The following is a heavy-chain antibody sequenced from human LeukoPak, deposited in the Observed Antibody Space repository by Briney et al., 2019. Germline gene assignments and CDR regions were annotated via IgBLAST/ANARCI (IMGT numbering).Heavy chain of an antibody. J-gene: IGHJ4*02. V-gene: IGHV3-23*01. CDR1: GFTFSSYV. CDR2: ISGSGYR. CDR3: AKYRGGYNYGDFDY. D-gene: IGHD5-18*01. Sequence: PGGSLRLSCTASGFTFSSYVMSWVRQAPGKGLEWVSGISGSGYRYYADSVKGRFTISRDNSKNTLFLQMNSLRAEDTAVYYCAKYRGGYNYGDFDYWGQGTLVTVSS.